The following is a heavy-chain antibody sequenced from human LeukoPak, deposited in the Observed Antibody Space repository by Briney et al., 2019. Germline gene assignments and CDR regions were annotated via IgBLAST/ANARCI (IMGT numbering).Heavy chain of an antibody. CDR3: AKDLGAANYYFDY. V-gene: IGHV3-33*06. Sequence: GGSLRLSCAASGFTFSSYGMHWVRQAPGKGLEWVAVIWYDGSNKYYADSVKGRFTISRDNSKNTLYLQMNSPRAEDTAVYYCAKDLGAANYYFDYWGQGTLVTVSS. CDR1: GFTFSSYG. J-gene: IGHJ4*02. CDR2: IWYDGSNK. D-gene: IGHD2-15*01.